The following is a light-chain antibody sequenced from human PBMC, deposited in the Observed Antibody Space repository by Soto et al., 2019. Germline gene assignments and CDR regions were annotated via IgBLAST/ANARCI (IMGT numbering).Light chain of an antibody. CDR2: GDI. CDR1: SSDIANYNL. Sequence: QSALTQPASVSGSTGQSISISCSGTSSDIANYNLVSWYQHRPGKVPKLLIYGDIKRPSGVSDRFSGSKSGSTASLTISGLQAEDEGDYYYCAFATSATVIFGGGTKVTVL. CDR3: CAFATSATVI. V-gene: IGLV2-23*01. J-gene: IGLJ2*01.